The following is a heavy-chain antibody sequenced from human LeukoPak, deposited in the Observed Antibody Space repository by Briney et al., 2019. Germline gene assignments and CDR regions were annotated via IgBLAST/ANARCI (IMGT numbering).Heavy chain of an antibody. CDR1: GFAFSSYS. J-gene: IGHJ4*02. V-gene: IGHV3-23*01. D-gene: IGHD2-2*01. Sequence: GGSLRLSCAASGFAFSSYSMNWVRQVPGKGLEWVSAISGSGGSTYYADSVKGRFTISRDNSKNTLYLQMNSLRAEDTAVYYCAKVEAGSTGYWGQGTLVTVSS. CDR3: AKVEAGSTGY. CDR2: ISGSGGST.